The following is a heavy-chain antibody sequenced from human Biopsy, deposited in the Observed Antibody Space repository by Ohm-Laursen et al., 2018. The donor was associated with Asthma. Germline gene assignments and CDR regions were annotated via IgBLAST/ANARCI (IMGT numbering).Heavy chain of an antibody. J-gene: IGHJ6*02. D-gene: IGHD3-16*01. CDR1: GYALNKLS. V-gene: IGHV1-24*01. Sequence: SVKVSCKVTGYALNKLSIHWVRQAPGKGLEWMGGFDPEEDERIYAQRFQGRVTMAEDTSTDTASMELTSLRSEDTAVYYCARVDAIMISGDFYFYSGFDLWGQGTTVRVSS. CDR3: ARVDAIMISGDFYFYSGFDL. CDR2: FDPEEDER.